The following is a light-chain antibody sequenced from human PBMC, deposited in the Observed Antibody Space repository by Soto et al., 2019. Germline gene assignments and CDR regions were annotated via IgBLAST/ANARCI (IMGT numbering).Light chain of an antibody. V-gene: IGLV1-47*01. CDR2: RNN. Sequence: QAVVTQPPSASGTPGQRVTISCSGSNSNIGKNYVYWYRQLPGTAPKLLIYRNNQRPSGVPDRFSGSKSGTSASLAISGLRSEDEADYYCCSYAGSYIVVFGGGTKVTVL. CDR1: NSNIGKNY. J-gene: IGLJ2*01. CDR3: CSYAGSYIVV.